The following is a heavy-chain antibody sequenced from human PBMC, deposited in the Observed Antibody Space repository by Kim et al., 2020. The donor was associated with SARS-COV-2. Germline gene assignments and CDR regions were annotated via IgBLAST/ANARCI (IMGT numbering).Heavy chain of an antibody. J-gene: IGHJ4*02. V-gene: IGHV1-18*01. CDR2: KVNT. Sequence: KVNTNYAQKFQSRVTMTTDTSTTTVYMELRSLKSDDTAVYYCARGRPLDYWGQGTLVTVSS. CDR3: ARGRPLDY.